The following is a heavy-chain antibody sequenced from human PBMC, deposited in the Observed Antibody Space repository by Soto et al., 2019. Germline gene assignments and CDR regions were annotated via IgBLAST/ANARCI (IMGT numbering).Heavy chain of an antibody. CDR2: ISCAGTRT. CDR1: GFTLSSYA. Sequence: QVQLVESGGGVVQPGSSLRLSCAASGFTLSSYAMHWVRQAPGKGLEWVAVISCAGTRTYYSDSVRGRFAISRDKSKAMVHLQLTSLRTEDTVVYQCARDTGTDGNEYYAFESWGQGTLVTVSS. CDR3: ARDTGTDGNEYYAFES. J-gene: IGHJ4*02. V-gene: IGHV3-30*09. D-gene: IGHD3-16*01.